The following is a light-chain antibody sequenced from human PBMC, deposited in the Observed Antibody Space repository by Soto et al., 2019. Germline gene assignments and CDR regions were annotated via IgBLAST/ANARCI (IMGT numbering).Light chain of an antibody. J-gene: IGKJ1*01. Sequence: EIVMTQSPGTLSLSPGERGTLSCRASQSVGSNYLAWYQQKPGQAPRLLIYGSSSRATGIPDRFSGSGSGTDFTLTISRLEPEDFAVYYCQQYGSSLRTFGQGTKVEVK. CDR2: GSS. CDR3: QQYGSSLRT. CDR1: QSVGSNY. V-gene: IGKV3-20*01.